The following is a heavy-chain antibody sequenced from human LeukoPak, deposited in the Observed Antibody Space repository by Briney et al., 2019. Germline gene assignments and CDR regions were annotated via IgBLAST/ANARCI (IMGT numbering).Heavy chain of an antibody. J-gene: IGHJ1*01. CDR3: ARHGRNTGSNSEYFQH. CDR1: GGSISSYY. V-gene: IGHV4-59*08. CDR2: IYYSGTT. Sequence: PSETLSLTCTVSGGSISSYYWSWIRQPPGKGLEWIGYIYYSGTTYYNPSLESRVTISVDTSKNQFSLKLSSVTAADTAVYYCARHGRNTGSNSEYFQHWGQGTLVTAS. D-gene: IGHD1-26*01.